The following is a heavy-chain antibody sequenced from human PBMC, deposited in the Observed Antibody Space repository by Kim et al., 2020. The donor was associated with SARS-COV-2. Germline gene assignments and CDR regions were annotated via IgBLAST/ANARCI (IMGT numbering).Heavy chain of an antibody. CDR1: GFTFRSYG. J-gene: IGHJ4*02. Sequence: GGSLRLSCAVSGFTFRSYGMHWVRRAPGKGLEWVAVIAYDGGFKYYGDSVKGRATISRDNSKDTLYLEMNSLRDEDTAVYHCAIVRLAGTDGTTFPFFDYWRQRTLVTV. D-gene: IGHD6-13*01. CDR3: AIVRLAGTDGTTFPFFDY. V-gene: IGHV3-30*03. CDR2: IAYDGGFK.